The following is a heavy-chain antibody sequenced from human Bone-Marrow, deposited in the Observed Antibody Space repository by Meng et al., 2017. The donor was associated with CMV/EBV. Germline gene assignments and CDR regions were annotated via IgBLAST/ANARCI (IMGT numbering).Heavy chain of an antibody. CDR2: IYYSGST. Sequence: SETLSLTCTVSGDSINTNTFYWGWIRQPPGKGLEWIGSIYYSGSTYYNPSLKSRVTISVDTSKNQFSLKLSSVTAADTAVYYCAREVRFLEWLDGWGQGTLVTVSS. CDR1: GDSINTNTFY. D-gene: IGHD3-3*01. J-gene: IGHJ4*02. CDR3: AREVRFLEWLDG. V-gene: IGHV4-39*07.